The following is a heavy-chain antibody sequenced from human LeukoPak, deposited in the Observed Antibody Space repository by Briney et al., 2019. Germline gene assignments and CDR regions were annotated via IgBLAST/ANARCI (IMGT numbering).Heavy chain of an antibody. J-gene: IGHJ4*02. V-gene: IGHV3-9*01. Sequence: PGRSLRLSCAASGFIFDDYAMHWVRQAPGKGLEWVSGISWNSGDIGYADSVKGRLTISRDNAKNSLYLQMNSLRSEDTAFYYCANDTGGSYRRGYLDFRGQGTLVTVSS. D-gene: IGHD1-26*01. CDR3: ANDTGGSYRRGYLDF. CDR1: GFIFDDYA. CDR2: ISWNSGDI.